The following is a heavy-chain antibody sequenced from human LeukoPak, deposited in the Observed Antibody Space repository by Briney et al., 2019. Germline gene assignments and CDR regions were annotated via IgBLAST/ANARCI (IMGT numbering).Heavy chain of an antibody. CDR3: ARKEARGYSGYDL. Sequence: GGSLRLSCAASGFTFSSYEMNWVRQAPGKGLEWVSYISSSGGTRYYADSVKGRFTISRDNAKNSLFLQMNSLRAEDTAVYYCARKEARGYSGYDLWGQGTLVTVSS. D-gene: IGHD5-12*01. CDR1: GFTFSSYE. J-gene: IGHJ4*02. V-gene: IGHV3-48*03. CDR2: ISSSGGTR.